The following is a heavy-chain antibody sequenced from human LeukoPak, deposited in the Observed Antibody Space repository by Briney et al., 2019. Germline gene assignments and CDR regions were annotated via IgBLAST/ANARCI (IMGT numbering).Heavy chain of an antibody. CDR2: IKSKTDGGTT. CDR3: TTGYYDILTGYYYYMDV. J-gene: IGHJ6*03. V-gene: IGHV3-15*01. Sequence: GGSLRLSCAASGFTFSNAWMSWVRQAPGKGLEWVGRIKSKTDGGTTDYAAPVKGRFTISRDDSKNTLYLQMNSLKTEDTAVYYCTTGYYDILTGYYYYMDVWGKGTTVTISS. CDR1: GFTFSNAW. D-gene: IGHD3-9*01.